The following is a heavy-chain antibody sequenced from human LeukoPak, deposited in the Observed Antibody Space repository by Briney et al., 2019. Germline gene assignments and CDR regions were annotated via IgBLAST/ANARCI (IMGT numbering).Heavy chain of an antibody. V-gene: IGHV4-34*01. CDR1: GGSFSGYY. J-gene: IGHJ2*01. CDR2: INHSGST. CDR3: AREGYDFWSGPPGHWYFDL. D-gene: IGHD3-3*01. Sequence: SETLSLTCAVYGGSFSGYYWSWIRQPPGKGLEWIGEINHSGSTNYNPSLKSRVTISVDTSKNQFSLKLSSVTAADTAVYYCAREGYDFWSGPPGHWYFDLWGRGTLVTVSS.